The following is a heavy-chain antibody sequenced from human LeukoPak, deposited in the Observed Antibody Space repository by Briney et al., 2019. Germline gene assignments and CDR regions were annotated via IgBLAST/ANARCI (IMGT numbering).Heavy chain of an antibody. D-gene: IGHD3-22*01. CDR3: ARDHGKVGITMIEGPDAFDI. CDR1: GFTFSSYG. Sequence: GGSLRLSCAASGFTFSSYGMHWVRQAPGKGLEWVAFIRYDGSNKYYADSVKGRFTISRDNSKNTLYLQMNSLRAEDTAVYYCARDHGKVGITMIEGPDAFDIWGQGTMVTVSS. V-gene: IGHV3-30*02. J-gene: IGHJ3*02. CDR2: IRYDGSNK.